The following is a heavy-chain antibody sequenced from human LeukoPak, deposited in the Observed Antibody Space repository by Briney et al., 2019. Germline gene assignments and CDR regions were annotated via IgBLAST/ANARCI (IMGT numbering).Heavy chain of an antibody. V-gene: IGHV3-23*01. D-gene: IGHD3-3*01. CDR2: ISGSGGST. CDR1: GFTFSSYA. CDR3: AKPAVLRFLEWLPTETQEGDSPSDY. J-gene: IGHJ4*02. Sequence: GGSLRLSYAVSGFTFSSYAMSWVRPAPGKGLEWDSAISGSGGSTYYADSVKGRFTISRDNSKNTLYLQMNSLRAEDTAVYYCAKPAVLRFLEWLPTETQEGDSPSDYWGQGTLVTVSS.